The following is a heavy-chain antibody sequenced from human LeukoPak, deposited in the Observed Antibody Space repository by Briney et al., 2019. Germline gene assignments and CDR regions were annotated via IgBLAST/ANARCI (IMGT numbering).Heavy chain of an antibody. CDR2: ISGSGGRT. Sequence: GGSLRLSCAASGFTFSSYAMSWVRQAPGKGLEWVSAISGSGGRTYYADSVKGRFTISRDNSKNTLYLQMNSLRAEDTAVYYCAKEDNDILSDYYPPSLDIWGQGTMVTVSS. D-gene: IGHD3-9*01. CDR1: GFTFSSYA. V-gene: IGHV3-23*01. J-gene: IGHJ3*02. CDR3: AKEDNDILSDYYPPSLDI.